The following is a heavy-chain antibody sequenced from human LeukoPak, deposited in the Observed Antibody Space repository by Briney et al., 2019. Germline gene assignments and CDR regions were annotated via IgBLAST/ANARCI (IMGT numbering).Heavy chain of an antibody. Sequence: GGSLRLSCAASGFTFCSYWMRWVRQAPGKGREGVANIKQDGSEKYYAASVKGRFTISRDNAKTSLYLQMNSLRAEDTAVYYCAREAIWGQRTLVTVSS. CDR3: AREAI. CDR2: IKQDGSEK. J-gene: IGHJ4*02. CDR1: GFTFCSYW. V-gene: IGHV3-7*01.